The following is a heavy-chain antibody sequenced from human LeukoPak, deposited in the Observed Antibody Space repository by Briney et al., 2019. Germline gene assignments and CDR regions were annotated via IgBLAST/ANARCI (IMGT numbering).Heavy chain of an antibody. Sequence: GGSLRLSCAASGFSFNVYAMGWVRQAPGKGLEWVSVIGSGSVDKHYADTVRGRFDISRDNSKNRLFLQMNSLRVEDSGVYYCAKRVPLTALDSWGQRTLVTVSS. J-gene: IGHJ5*01. D-gene: IGHD3-3*01. V-gene: IGHV3-23*01. CDR3: AKRVPLTALDS. CDR1: GFSFNVYA. CDR2: IGSGSVDK.